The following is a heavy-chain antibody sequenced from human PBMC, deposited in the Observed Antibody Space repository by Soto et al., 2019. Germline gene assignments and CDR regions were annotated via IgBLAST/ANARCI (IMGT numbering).Heavy chain of an antibody. J-gene: IGHJ4*02. CDR2: INHSGST. CDR1: GGSFSGYY. Sequence: PSETLSLTCAVYGGSFSGYYWSWIRQPPGKGLEWIGEINHSGSTNYNPSLKSRVTISVDTSKNQFSLKLSSVTAADTAVYYCARVGVVVPAANRYFDYWGQGTLVTVSS. V-gene: IGHV4-34*01. CDR3: ARVGVVVPAANRYFDY. D-gene: IGHD2-2*01.